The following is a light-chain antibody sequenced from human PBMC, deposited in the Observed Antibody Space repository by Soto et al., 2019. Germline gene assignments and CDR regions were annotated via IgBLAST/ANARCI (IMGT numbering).Light chain of an antibody. J-gene: IGKJ1*01. V-gene: IGKV3-20*01. CDR1: QSVSSSY. CDR3: QQCGSSPET. CDR2: GAS. Sequence: EIGLTPSPSPLYFPPLERATFFCRTSQSVSSSYLAWYQQKPGQAPRLLIYGASSRATGIPDRFSGSGSGTDFTLTISRLEPEDFAVYYCQQCGSSPETFGQGTKV.